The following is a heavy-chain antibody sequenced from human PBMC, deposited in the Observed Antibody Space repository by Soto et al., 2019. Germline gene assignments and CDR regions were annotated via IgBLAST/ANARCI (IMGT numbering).Heavy chain of an antibody. V-gene: IGHV4-34*01. D-gene: IGHD3-10*01. CDR2: MNHDGIT. CDR1: GGSFTGYY. Sequence: QVQLRQWGAGLSKPSETLSLTCGVYGGSFTGYYWTWIRQPPGERLEWIGEMNHDGITNYNPSLKSRVARTLDTSKNQCARRVTAVTAADTAVYCWARGEAYLREVTVYCHGMDGWGQGTTVTVSS. J-gene: IGHJ6*02. CDR3: ARGEAYLREVTVYCHGMDG.